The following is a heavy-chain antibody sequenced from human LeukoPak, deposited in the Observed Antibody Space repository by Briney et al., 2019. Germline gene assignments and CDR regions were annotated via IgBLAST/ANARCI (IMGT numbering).Heavy chain of an antibody. CDR1: GYTFTSYY. CDR2: INPSGGST. CDR3: ARVSLVHPFFDY. V-gene: IGHV1-46*01. Sequence: ASVKVSCKASGYTFTSYYMHWVRQAPGQGLEWMGIINPSGGSTSYALKFQGRVTMTRDMSTSTVYMELSSLRSEDTAVYYCARVSLVHPFFDYWGQGTLITVSS. J-gene: IGHJ4*02. D-gene: IGHD6-13*01.